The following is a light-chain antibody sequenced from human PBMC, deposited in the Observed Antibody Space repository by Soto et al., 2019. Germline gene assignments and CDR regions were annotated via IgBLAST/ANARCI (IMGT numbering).Light chain of an antibody. CDR1: RTIKRSS. V-gene: IGKV3-15*01. Sequence: EIVMTQSPATLSVSPGEGATRXXRASRTIKRSSLAWYQQKPGQAPRXLIFGASTRVAGIPARFSGSGSGTEFSLTISSLQSEDFAVYYCQQYMNWPTFGQGTRLEI. CDR2: GAS. CDR3: QQYMNWPT. J-gene: IGKJ5*01.